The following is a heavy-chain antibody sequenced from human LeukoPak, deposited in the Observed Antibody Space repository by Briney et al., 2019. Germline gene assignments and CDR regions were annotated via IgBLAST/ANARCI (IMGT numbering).Heavy chain of an antibody. CDR2: ISSSGST. Sequence: SQTLSLTCTVSGDSISSGDYYWSWIRQPAGKGLEWIGRISSSGSTNYNPPLKSRVTISVDTSKNQFSLKLSSVTAADTAVYYCARRGAYYDSSAHIDYWGQGTLVTVSS. J-gene: IGHJ4*02. CDR3: ARRGAYYDSSAHIDY. CDR1: GDSISSGDYY. V-gene: IGHV4-61*02. D-gene: IGHD3-22*01.